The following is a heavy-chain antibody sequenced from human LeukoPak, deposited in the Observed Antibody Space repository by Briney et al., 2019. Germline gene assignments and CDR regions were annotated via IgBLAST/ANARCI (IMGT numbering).Heavy chain of an antibody. Sequence: GGSLRLSCAASGFTFSSYTMNWVRQAPGKGLEWVSSISSSSRYIYYADSVKGRFTISRDNAKNSLYLQMNSLRAEDTAVYYCAGQGEQWLAYFDYWGQGTLVTVSS. D-gene: IGHD6-19*01. CDR3: AGQGEQWLAYFDY. V-gene: IGHV3-21*01. CDR2: ISSSSRYI. CDR1: GFTFSSYT. J-gene: IGHJ4*02.